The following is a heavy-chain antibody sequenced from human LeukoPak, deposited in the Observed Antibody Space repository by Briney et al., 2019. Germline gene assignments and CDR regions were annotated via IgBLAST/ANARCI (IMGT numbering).Heavy chain of an antibody. V-gene: IGHV4-34*01. CDR3: ARETAEPQIVVVTGNWFDP. D-gene: IGHD2-21*02. J-gene: IGHJ5*02. Sequence: SETLSLTCAVYGGSFSGYYWSWIRQPPGKGLEWIGEINHSGSTNYNPSLKSRVTISVDTSKNQFSLKLGSVTAADTAVYYCARETAEPQIVVVTGNWFDPWGQGTLVTVSS. CDR1: GGSFSGYY. CDR2: INHSGST.